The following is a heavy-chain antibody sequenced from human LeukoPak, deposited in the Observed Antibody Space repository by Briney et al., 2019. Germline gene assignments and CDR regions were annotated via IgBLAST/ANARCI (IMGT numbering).Heavy chain of an antibody. CDR3: ASGGGYNLVY. Sequence: EASVKVSCKASGGTFSSYTISWVRQAPGQGHEWMGRIIPILGIANYAEKFQGRVTITADKSTSTAYMELSSLRSEDTAVYYCASGGGYNLVYWGQGTLVTVST. V-gene: IGHV1-69*02. CDR2: IIPILGIA. CDR1: GGTFSSYT. J-gene: IGHJ4*02. D-gene: IGHD5-24*01.